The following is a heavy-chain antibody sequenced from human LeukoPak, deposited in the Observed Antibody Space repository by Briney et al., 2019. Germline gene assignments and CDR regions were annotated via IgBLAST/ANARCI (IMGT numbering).Heavy chain of an antibody. V-gene: IGHV4-39*07. CDR1: GGSISSSSSY. J-gene: IGHJ4*02. D-gene: IGHD5-12*01. Sequence: SETLSLTCTVSGGSISSSSSYWGWIRQPPGKGLEWIGSIYYSGSTYYNPSLKSRVTISVDTSKNQFSLKLTSLTAADTAIYFCARRGLYSGYADFDSSGQGALVTVSS. CDR3: ARRGLYSGYADFDS. CDR2: IYYSGST.